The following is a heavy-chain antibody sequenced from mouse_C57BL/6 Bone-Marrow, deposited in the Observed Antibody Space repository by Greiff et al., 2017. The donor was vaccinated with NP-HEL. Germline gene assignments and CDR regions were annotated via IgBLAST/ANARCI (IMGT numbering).Heavy chain of an antibody. CDR3: AREGLYGNPWFAY. D-gene: IGHD2-1*01. Sequence: VQLQQPGAELVKPGASVKLSCKASGYTFTSYWMHWVKQRPGRGLEWIGRFDPNSGGTKYNEKFKSKATLTVDQPSSTAYMQLSSLTSEDSAVYYCAREGLYGNPWFAYWGQGTLVTVSA. J-gene: IGHJ3*01. V-gene: IGHV1-72*01. CDR2: FDPNSGGT. CDR1: GYTFTSYW.